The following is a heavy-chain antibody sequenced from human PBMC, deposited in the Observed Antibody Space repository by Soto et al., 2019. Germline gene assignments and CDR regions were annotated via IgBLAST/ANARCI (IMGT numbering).Heavy chain of an antibody. CDR3: ARDYGDYVSSAFDI. J-gene: IGHJ3*02. V-gene: IGHV3-30-3*01. CDR2: ISYDGSNK. CDR1: GFTFSSYA. D-gene: IGHD4-17*01. Sequence: QVPLVESGGGVVQPGRSLRLSCAASGFTFSSYAMHWVRQAPGKGLEWVAVISYDGSNKYYADSVKGRFTISRDNSKNTLYLQMNSLRAEDTAVYYCARDYGDYVSSAFDIWGQGTMVTVSS.